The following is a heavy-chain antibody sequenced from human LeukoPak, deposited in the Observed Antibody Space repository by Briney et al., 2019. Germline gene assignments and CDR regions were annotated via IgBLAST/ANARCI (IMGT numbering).Heavy chain of an antibody. J-gene: IGHJ5*02. V-gene: IGHV5-51*01. CDR1: GYNLTSYW. CDR3: ARRSPTDWFDP. CDR2: IYPGDSET. Sequence: LGESLKISCKFSGYNLTSYWIGWVRQMSGKGLEWMGIIYPGDSETRYSPSFQGPVTISADKSNDTAYLQWSSLKASDTAIYYCARRSPTDWFDPWGQGTLVTVSS.